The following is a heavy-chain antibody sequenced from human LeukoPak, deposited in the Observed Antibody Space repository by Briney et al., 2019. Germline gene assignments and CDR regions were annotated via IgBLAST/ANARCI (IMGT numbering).Heavy chain of an antibody. CDR3: ARRTLYGNFVRWFDP. J-gene: IGHJ5*02. V-gene: IGHV4-59*01. D-gene: IGHD1-1*01. CDR1: GGSIGAYF. Sequence: PSETLSLTCTVSGGSIGAYFWSWIRQPPGKELEWIGNVFHTRTTNYNTSLKSRVTISVDTSKNQFSLKVSSVTAADTAVYYCARRTLYGNFVRWFDPWGEGALVTVSS. CDR2: VFHTRTT.